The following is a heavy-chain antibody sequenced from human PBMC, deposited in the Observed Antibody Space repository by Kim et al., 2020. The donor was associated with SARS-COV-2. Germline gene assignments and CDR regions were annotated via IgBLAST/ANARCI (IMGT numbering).Heavy chain of an antibody. J-gene: IGHJ6*02. CDR3: ARVGIAAAGLYYYYGMDV. D-gene: IGHD6-13*01. Sequence: GRFAISRDDSKNTLYLQMNSLRAEDTAVYYCARVGIAAAGLYYYYGMDVWGQGTTVTVSS. V-gene: IGHV3-30*09.